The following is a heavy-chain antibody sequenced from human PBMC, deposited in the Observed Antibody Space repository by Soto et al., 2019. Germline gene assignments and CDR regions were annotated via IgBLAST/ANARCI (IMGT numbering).Heavy chain of an antibody. CDR3: GRGSFSYHDYYDSTDFDP. V-gene: IGHV3-33*01. Sequence: QVQLVESGGGVVQPGRSLRLSCAASGFTFSSYGMHWVRQAPGKGLEWVAVIWYDGSNKYYADSVKGRFTISRDNSKNPLYLEMNSLRAEDTAVYYCGRGSFSYHDYYDSTDFDPWGQGTLVTVSS. J-gene: IGHJ5*02. CDR2: IWYDGSNK. D-gene: IGHD3-22*01. CDR1: GFTFSSYG.